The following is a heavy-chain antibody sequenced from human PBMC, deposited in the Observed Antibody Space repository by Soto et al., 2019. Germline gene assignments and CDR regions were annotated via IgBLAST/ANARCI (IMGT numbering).Heavy chain of an antibody. V-gene: IGHV3-33*01. CDR3: ARDASYYSLWSGYYPSRNGMDV. J-gene: IGHJ6*02. CDR2: IWYDGSKK. CDR1: GFTFSSFG. Sequence: QVQVVESGGGVVQPGRSPRLSCAASGFTFSSFGMHWVRQTPGKGLEWVSLIWYDGSKKSYGDSVKGRFTISRDNSRNTVYLQINSLRADDTAVDYCARDASYYSLWSGYYPSRNGMDVWGQGTTVTVSS. D-gene: IGHD3-3*01.